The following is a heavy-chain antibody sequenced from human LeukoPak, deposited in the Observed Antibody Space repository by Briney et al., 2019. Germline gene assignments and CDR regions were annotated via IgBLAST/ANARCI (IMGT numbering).Heavy chain of an antibody. V-gene: IGHV4-59*01. D-gene: IGHD1-26*01. J-gene: IGHJ5*02. CDR2: IYYSGST. Sequence: SETLSLTCTVSGGSISSYYWSWIRQPPGKGLEWIGYIYYSGSTNYSPSLKSRVTISVDTSKNQFSLKLSSVTAADTAVYYCARDSGGIVGATGTYNWFDPWGQGTLVTVSS. CDR1: GGSISSYY. CDR3: ARDSGGIVGATGTYNWFDP.